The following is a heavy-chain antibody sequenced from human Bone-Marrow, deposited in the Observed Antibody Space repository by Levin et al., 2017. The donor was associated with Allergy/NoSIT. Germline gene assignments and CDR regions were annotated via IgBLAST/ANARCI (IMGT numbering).Heavy chain of an antibody. V-gene: IGHV4-30-4*01. CDR3: ARDSGAVYGGSFGGALDS. D-gene: IGHD4-23*01. CDR2: VYYTGSP. CDR1: GGSINTYDYY. J-gene: IGHJ4*02. Sequence: PSETLSLTCTVSGGSINTYDYYWSWIRQPPGKGLEWLGYVYYTGSPYYNPSLKSRLTMSLDTSKKQISLKLGSVTAADTAVYFCARDSGAVYGGSFGGALDSWGQGTLVTVSS.